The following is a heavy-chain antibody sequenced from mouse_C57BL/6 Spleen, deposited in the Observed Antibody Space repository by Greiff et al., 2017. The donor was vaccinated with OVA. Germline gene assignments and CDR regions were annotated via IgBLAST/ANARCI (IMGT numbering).Heavy chain of an antibody. CDR2: IDPSDSYT. J-gene: IGHJ2*01. D-gene: IGHD1-1*01. V-gene: IGHV1-50*01. Sequence: QVQLQQPGAELVKPGASVKLSCKASGYTFTSYWMQWVKQRPGQGLEWIGEIDPSDSYTNYNQKFKGKATLTVDTSSSTAYMQLSSLTSEDSAVYYCARSTTVRRYYFDYWGQGTTLTVSS. CDR3: ARSTTVRRYYFDY. CDR1: GYTFTSYW.